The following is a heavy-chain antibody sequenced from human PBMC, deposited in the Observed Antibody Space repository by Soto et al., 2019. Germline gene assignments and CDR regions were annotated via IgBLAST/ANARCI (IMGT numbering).Heavy chain of an antibody. V-gene: IGHV4-59*01. J-gene: IGHJ4*02. CDR3: ARADPAASVGY. Sequence: SETLSLTCTVSGGSMSSYYWTWLRQSPGRGLGWIGYISYSGSTYYNPSLKSRVTISADTSKNQFSLRMNSMIAADTAVYYCARADPAASVGYWGQGTLVTVSS. CDR1: GGSMSSYY. D-gene: IGHD2-2*01. CDR2: ISYSGST.